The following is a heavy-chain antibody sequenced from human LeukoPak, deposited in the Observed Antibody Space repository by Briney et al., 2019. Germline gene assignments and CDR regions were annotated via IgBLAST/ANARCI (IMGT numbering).Heavy chain of an antibody. J-gene: IGHJ4*02. Sequence: GASLKISCKASGYTFTTYWIGWVRQMPGKGLEWMGFIYPGDSDTRYSPSFQGQVTISADKSNSTAYLQWSSLKASDIAMYYCARTGYSSGWYGGFDYWGQGTLVTVSS. V-gene: IGHV5-51*01. CDR3: ARTGYSSGWYGGFDY. CDR1: GYTFTTYW. D-gene: IGHD6-19*01. CDR2: IYPGDSDT.